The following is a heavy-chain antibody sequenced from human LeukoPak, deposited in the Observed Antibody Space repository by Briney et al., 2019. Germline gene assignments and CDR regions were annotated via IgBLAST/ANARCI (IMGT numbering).Heavy chain of an antibody. CDR3: ARGLGYSYEWRGHGFDP. Sequence: FISYYYSSVRQHPGGRVLGLTAYIYYSGTTNYTPSLKSRVTISVKTSKNQFSLKLSSVTAADTAVYYCARGLGYSYEWRGHGFDPWGQGTLVTVSS. CDR2: IYYSGTT. D-gene: IGHD5-18*01. J-gene: IGHJ5*02. CDR1: FISYYY. V-gene: IGHV4-59*01.